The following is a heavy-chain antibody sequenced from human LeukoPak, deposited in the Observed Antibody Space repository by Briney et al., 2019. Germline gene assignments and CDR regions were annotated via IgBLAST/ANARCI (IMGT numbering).Heavy chain of an antibody. V-gene: IGHV4-59*01. Sequence: SETLSLTCTVSGGSISSYYWSWIRQPPGKGLEWIGYIYYSGSTNYNPSLKSRVTISADTSKKQFSLKLRSVTAADTAVYYCARVGYSSSWYQSPFDYWGQGTLVTVSS. D-gene: IGHD6-13*01. J-gene: IGHJ4*02. CDR1: GGSISSYY. CDR3: ARVGYSSSWYQSPFDY. CDR2: IYYSGST.